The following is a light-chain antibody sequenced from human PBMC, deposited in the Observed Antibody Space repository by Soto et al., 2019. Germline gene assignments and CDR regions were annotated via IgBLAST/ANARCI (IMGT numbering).Light chain of an antibody. CDR1: QTIFYTSSNQNY. Sequence: DIVLTQSPDSLAVSLGERATIHCKSSQTIFYTSSNQNYLACYQQRPGQPPKLLIYWASDRESGVPNRFSGSGSGTDFTLTISGLQAEDVSVYYCQQYYATPFAFGPGTRLDIK. CDR2: WAS. V-gene: IGKV4-1*01. J-gene: IGKJ3*01. CDR3: QQYYATPFA.